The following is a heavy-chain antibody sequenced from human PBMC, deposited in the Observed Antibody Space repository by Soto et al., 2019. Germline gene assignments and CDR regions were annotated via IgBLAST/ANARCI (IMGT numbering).Heavy chain of an antibody. Sequence: SVKVSCKASGDTFSSYAISWVRQAPGQGLEWMGGIIPIFGTANYAQKFQGRVTITADESTSTAYMELSSLRSEDTAVYYCARSLMVYAISTYYYGMDVWGKGTTVTVSS. CDR1: GDTFSSYA. V-gene: IGHV1-69*13. D-gene: IGHD2-8*01. CDR3: ARSLMVYAISTYYYGMDV. J-gene: IGHJ6*04. CDR2: IIPIFGTA.